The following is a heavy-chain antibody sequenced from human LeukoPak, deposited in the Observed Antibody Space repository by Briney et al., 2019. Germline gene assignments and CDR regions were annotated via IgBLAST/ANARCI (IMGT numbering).Heavy chain of an antibody. V-gene: IGHV1-2*02. CDR1: GYTFTSYG. J-gene: IGHJ4*02. CDR2: INPNSGGT. D-gene: IGHD1-14*01. CDR3: ARGTQRLR. Sequence: ASVKVSCKASGYTFTSYGISWVRQAPGQGLEWMGWINPNSGGTNYAQKFQGRVTMTRDTSISTAYMELSRLRSDDTAVYYCARGTQRLRWGQGTLVTVSS.